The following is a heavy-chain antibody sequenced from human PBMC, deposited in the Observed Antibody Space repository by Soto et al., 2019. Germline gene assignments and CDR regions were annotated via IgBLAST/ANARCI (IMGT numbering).Heavy chain of an antibody. D-gene: IGHD3-22*01. CDR1: GFTVSSYS. CDR2: ISSRSSHI. CDR3: ARAISTHYYESSGFREPNPYYFDY. Sequence: PAGSLRLSCPASGFTVSSYSMNCVRQAQAKGLEWVSSISSRSSHIYYADSVKGLFTISSDNAKNSLYLQMNSLRAEDTAVYYCARAISTHYYESSGFREPNPYYFDYCGHGTRVTVSS. J-gene: IGHJ4*01. V-gene: IGHV3-21*01.